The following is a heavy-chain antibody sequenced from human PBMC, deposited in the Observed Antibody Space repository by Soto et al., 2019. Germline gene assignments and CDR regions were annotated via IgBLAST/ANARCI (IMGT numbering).Heavy chain of an antibody. V-gene: IGHV4-39*01. CDR2: IYYSGST. J-gene: IGHJ6*02. CDR3: ARRVRMDV. CDR1: GGSISSSSYY. Sequence: TSETLSLTCPVSGGSISSSSYYWGWIRQPPGKGLEWIGSIYYSGSTYYNPSLKSRVTISVDTSKNQFSLKLSSVTAADTAVYYCARRVRMDVWGQGTTVTVSS.